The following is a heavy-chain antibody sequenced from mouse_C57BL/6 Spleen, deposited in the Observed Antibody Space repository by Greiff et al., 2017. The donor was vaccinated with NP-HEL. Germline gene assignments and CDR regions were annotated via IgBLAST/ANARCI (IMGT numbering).Heavy chain of an antibody. J-gene: IGHJ3*01. CDR1: GFTFSDYY. Sequence: EVQVVESEGGLVQPGSSMKLSCTASGFTFSDYYMAWVRQVPEKGLEWVANINYDGSSTYYLDSLKSRFIISRDNAKNILYLQMSSLKSEDTATYYCARGDGYYQAWFAYWGQGTLVTVSA. CDR3: ARGDGYYQAWFAY. V-gene: IGHV5-16*01. D-gene: IGHD2-3*01. CDR2: INYDGSST.